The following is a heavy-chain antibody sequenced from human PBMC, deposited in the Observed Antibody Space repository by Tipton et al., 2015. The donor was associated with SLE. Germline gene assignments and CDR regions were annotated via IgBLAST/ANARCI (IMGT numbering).Heavy chain of an antibody. J-gene: IGHJ4*02. CDR1: GDTIDGNTYF. CDR3: ASLRFYGDYDLGR. V-gene: IGHV4-39*01. CDR2: ISYSGAT. D-gene: IGHD4-17*01. Sequence: TLSLTCTVSGDTIDGNTYFWDWIRQPPGKGLMLIGSISYSGATSYNPSLKSRVTISVDTSKNHFSLSLISVTSADTAVYYCASLRFYGDYDLGRWGQGALVTVSS.